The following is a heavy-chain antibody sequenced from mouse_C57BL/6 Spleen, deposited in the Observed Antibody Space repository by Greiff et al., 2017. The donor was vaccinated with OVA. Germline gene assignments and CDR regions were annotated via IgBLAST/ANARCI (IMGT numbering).Heavy chain of an antibody. D-gene: IGHD1-1*01. Sequence: QVQLQQPGAELVKPGASVKLSCKASGYTFTSYWMQWVKQRPGQGLEWIGEIDPSDSYTNYNQKFKGKATLTVDTSSSTAYMQLSSLTAEDSAVYYCARSPYGSSYKYYFDYWGQGTTLTVSS. V-gene: IGHV1-50*01. CDR2: IDPSDSYT. J-gene: IGHJ2*01. CDR1: GYTFTSYW. CDR3: ARSPYGSSYKYYFDY.